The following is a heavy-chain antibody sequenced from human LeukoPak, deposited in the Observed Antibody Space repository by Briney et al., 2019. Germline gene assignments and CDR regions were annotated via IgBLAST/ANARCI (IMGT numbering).Heavy chain of an antibody. CDR3: AVEGVTGTPGDY. J-gene: IGHJ4*02. CDR1: GFTFSSYS. CDR2: ISSSSSYI. Sequence: GGSLRLSCAASGFTFSSYSMNWVRQAPGKGLEWVSSISSSSSYIYYADSVKGRFTISRDNAKNSPYLQMNSLRAEDTAVYYCAVEGVTGTPGDYWGQGTLVTVSS. D-gene: IGHD1-20*01. V-gene: IGHV3-21*01.